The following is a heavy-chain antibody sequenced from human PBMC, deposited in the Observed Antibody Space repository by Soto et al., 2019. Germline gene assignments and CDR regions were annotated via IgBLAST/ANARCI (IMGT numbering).Heavy chain of an antibody. CDR2: IYSGGSK. CDR1: GLTVSSND. Sequence: GGSLRLSCAASGLTVSSNDMSWVRQSPEKGLEWVSVIYSGGSKHDADSVKGRFTISRDNSKNMVYLQMNSLRVDDTAVYFCASSSRKDYNFGMDAWGQGTTVTVSS. CDR3: ASSSRKDYNFGMDA. D-gene: IGHD1-20*01. V-gene: IGHV3-53*01. J-gene: IGHJ6*02.